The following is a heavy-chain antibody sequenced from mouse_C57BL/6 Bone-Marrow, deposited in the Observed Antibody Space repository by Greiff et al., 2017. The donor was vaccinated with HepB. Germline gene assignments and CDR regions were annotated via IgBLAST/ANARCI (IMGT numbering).Heavy chain of an antibody. V-gene: IGHV5-6*02. CDR3: ARRGWFSYYFDY. Sequence: EVKVVESGGDLVKPGGSLKLSCAASGFTFSSYGMSWVRQTPDKRLEWVATISSGGSYTYYPDSVKGRFTISRDNAKNTLYLQMSSLKSEDTAMYYCARRGWFSYYFDYWGQGTTLTVSS. D-gene: IGHD2-3*01. CDR2: ISSGGSYT. CDR1: GFTFSSYG. J-gene: IGHJ2*01.